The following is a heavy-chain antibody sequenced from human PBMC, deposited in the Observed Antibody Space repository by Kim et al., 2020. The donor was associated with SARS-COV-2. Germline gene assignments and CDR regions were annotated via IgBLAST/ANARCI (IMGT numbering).Heavy chain of an antibody. J-gene: IGHJ4*02. CDR3: VRLRGSGSFADY. V-gene: IGHV4-39*01. D-gene: IGHD3-10*01. CDR1: GASLRGNTYY. Sequence: SETLSLTCTVSGASLRGNTYYWGRIRPSPGQGLESIGSIHDSGSTYYNPSFENRVTLYVASSKNEISLKVTSLTAADTAIYYCVRLRGSGSFADYWGQGTQGIVSP. CDR2: IHDSGST.